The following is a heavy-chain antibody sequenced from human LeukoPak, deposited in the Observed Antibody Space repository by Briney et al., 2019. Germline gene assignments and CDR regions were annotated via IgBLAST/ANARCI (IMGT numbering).Heavy chain of an antibody. CDR1: GFTFRSKA. J-gene: IGHJ4*02. V-gene: IGHV3-48*03. D-gene: IGHD6-13*01. CDR2: ISSSGSTI. CDR3: ARDLKGSSWYRDFDY. Sequence: GGSLRLSCAASGFTFRSKAMSWVRQAPGKGLEWVSYISSSGSTIYYADSVKGRFTITRDNAKNSLYLQMNGLRAEDTAVYYCARDLKGSSWYRDFDYWGQGTLVTVSS.